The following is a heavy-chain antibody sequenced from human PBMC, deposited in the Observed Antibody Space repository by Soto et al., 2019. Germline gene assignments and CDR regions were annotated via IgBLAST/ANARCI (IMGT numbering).Heavy chain of an antibody. CDR1: GFTFTNYA. CDR2: ISDNGVGT. Sequence: EVQLLESGGGLVQPGGSLRLSCEASGFTFTNYAMSWVRQAPGKGLEWVSGISDNGVGTYYADSVKGRFSISRDNSRHTLYLQMNSPRAEDTAVYYCAKDRRTTSAVNYYGMDVWGQGTTVTVSS. D-gene: IGHD4-4*01. CDR3: AKDRRTTSAVNYYGMDV. V-gene: IGHV3-23*01. J-gene: IGHJ6*02.